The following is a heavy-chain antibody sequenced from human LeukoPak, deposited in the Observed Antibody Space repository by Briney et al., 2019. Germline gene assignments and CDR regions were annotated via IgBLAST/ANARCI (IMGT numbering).Heavy chain of an antibody. Sequence: GGSLRLSCEAAGFSFRDYPMGWVRQAPGKGLEWVSYISSSSSTIYYADSVKGRFTISRDNAKNSLYLQMNSLRAEDTAVYYCARQAPLGGDAFDIWGQGTMVTVSS. CDR3: ARQAPLGGDAFDI. J-gene: IGHJ3*02. V-gene: IGHV3-48*01. CDR1: GFSFRDYP. D-gene: IGHD3-16*01. CDR2: ISSSSSTI.